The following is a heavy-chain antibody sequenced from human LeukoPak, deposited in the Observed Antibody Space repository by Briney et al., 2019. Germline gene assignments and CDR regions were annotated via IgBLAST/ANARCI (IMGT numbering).Heavy chain of an antibody. CDR3: ATISQYYYDSSGYFRYGMDV. D-gene: IGHD3-22*01. V-gene: IGHV3-21*01. Sequence: GGSLRLSCAASGFTFSSYSMNWVRQAPGKGLEWVSSIIISSSYIYYADSVKGRFTISRDNAKNSLYLQMNSLRAEDTAVYYCATISQYYYDSSGYFRYGMDVWGQGTTVTVSS. J-gene: IGHJ6*02. CDR2: IIISSSYI. CDR1: GFTFSSYS.